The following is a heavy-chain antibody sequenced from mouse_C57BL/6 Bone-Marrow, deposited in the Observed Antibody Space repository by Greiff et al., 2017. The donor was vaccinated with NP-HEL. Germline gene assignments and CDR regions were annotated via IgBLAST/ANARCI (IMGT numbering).Heavy chain of an antibody. Sequence: EVQVVESGGDLVKPGGSLKLSCAASGFTFSSYGMSWVRQTPDKRLEWVATISSGGSYTYYPDSVKGRFTISRDNAKNTLYLQMSSLKSEDTAMYYCARHEGYYWYFDVWGTGTTVTVSS. D-gene: IGHD2-3*01. CDR3: ARHEGYYWYFDV. CDR1: GFTFSSYG. V-gene: IGHV5-6*01. CDR2: ISSGGSYT. J-gene: IGHJ1*03.